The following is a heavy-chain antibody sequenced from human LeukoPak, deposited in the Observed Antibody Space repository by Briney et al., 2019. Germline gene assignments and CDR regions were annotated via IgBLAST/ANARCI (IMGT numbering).Heavy chain of an antibody. V-gene: IGHV4-39*01. J-gene: IGHJ4*02. D-gene: IGHD6-19*01. CDR3: ASAVAGSINY. CDR1: GGSISSSSYY. Sequence: PSETLSLTCTVSGGSISSSSYYWGWIRQPPGKGLEWIGSIYYSGSTYYNPSLKSRVTISVDTSKNQFSLKLSSVTAADTAVYYCASAVAGSINYWGQGTLVTVSS. CDR2: IYYSGST.